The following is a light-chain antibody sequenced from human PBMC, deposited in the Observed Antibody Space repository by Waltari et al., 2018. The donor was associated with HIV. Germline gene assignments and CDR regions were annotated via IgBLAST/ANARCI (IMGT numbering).Light chain of an antibody. J-gene: IGLJ1*01. CDR3: CSYAGGPYV. Sequence: QSALTQPRSVSGSPGQSVTISCTGTSGDVGGYDYISWYQQHPGKAPKLIIYDVDKRPSGVPDRFSGSKSDNTASRTISGLQAEDEADYYCCSYAGGPYVFGTETKVTVL. CDR2: DVD. V-gene: IGLV2-11*01. CDR1: SGDVGGYDY.